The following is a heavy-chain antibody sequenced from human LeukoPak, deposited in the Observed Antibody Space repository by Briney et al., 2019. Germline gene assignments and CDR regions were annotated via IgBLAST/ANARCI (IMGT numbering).Heavy chain of an antibody. J-gene: IGHJ4*02. CDR2: IYYSGST. CDR1: GGSISSYF. Sequence: SETLFLTCTVSGGSISSYFWSWIRQPPGKGLEWIGYIYYSGSTNYNPYLKSRVTMSVDTSKNQFSLKLSSVTAADTAVYYCARIDRAVAGTIDYWGQGTLVTVSS. V-gene: IGHV4-59*08. CDR3: ARIDRAVAGTIDY. D-gene: IGHD6-19*01.